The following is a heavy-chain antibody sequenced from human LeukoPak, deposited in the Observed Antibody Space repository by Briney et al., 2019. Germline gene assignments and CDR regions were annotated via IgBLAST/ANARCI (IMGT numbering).Heavy chain of an antibody. V-gene: IGHV3-66*02. Sequence: PGGSLRLSCAASGFTVSSNYMSWVRQAPGKGLERVSVIYSGGSTYYADSVKGRFTISRDNSKNTLYLQMNSLRAEDTAVYYCARRGYYYDSSGYIDAFDIWAKGQWSPSLQ. CDR2: IYSGGST. CDR3: ARRGYYYDSSGYIDAFDI. D-gene: IGHD3-22*01. CDR1: GFTVSSNY. J-gene: IGHJ3*02.